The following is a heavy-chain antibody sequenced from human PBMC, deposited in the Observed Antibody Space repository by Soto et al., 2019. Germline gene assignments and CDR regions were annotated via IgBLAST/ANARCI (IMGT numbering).Heavy chain of an antibody. CDR3: AKGGPQWPVTSDFNY. CDR1: GFTFSDYA. V-gene: IGHV3-30*18. J-gene: IGHJ4*02. D-gene: IGHD6-19*01. CDR2: VSHDGRNT. Sequence: VQLVESGGGVVQPGRSLRLSCAASGFTFSDYAMHWVRQAPGKGLEWVAVVSHDGRNTHYADSVKGRFTISRDSSRNTVSLEMPSLRAEDTAVYYCAKGGPQWPVTSDFNYWRQGALVTVSS.